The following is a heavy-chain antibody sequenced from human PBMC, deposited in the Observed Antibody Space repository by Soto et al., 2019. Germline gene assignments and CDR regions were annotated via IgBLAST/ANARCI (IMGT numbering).Heavy chain of an antibody. Sequence: QVQLVESGGGVVQPGRSLRLSCAASGFTFSSYGMHWVRQAPGKGLEWVAVISYDGSNKYYADSVKGRFTISRDNSKNTLYVQMNSLRAEDTAVYYCAKDQSKLRYFDWLSGNDYWGQGTLVTVSS. J-gene: IGHJ4*02. D-gene: IGHD3-9*01. CDR1: GFTFSSYG. CDR3: AKDQSKLRYFDWLSGNDY. CDR2: ISYDGSNK. V-gene: IGHV3-30*18.